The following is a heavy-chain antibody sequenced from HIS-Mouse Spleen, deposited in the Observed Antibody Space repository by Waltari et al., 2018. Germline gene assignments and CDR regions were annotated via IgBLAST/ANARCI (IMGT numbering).Heavy chain of an antibody. Sequence: QVQLVESGGGLVQPGRSLRLSCAASGFTVSSYALHWVRQAPGKGLEWVAVISYDGSNKYYADSVKGRFTISRDNSKNTLYLQMNSLRAEDTAVYYCARDHRNNWAIRDWGQGTLVTVSS. CDR2: ISYDGSNK. J-gene: IGHJ4*02. V-gene: IGHV3-30-3*01. CDR3: ARDHRNNWAIRD. CDR1: GFTVSSYA. D-gene: IGHD1-20*01.